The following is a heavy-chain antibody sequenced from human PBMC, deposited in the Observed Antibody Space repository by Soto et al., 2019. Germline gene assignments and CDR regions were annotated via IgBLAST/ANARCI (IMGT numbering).Heavy chain of an antibody. CDR2: IGWNSGTI. V-gene: IGHV3-9*01. Sequence: EVHLVESGGGWVQSGRSLRLSCAASGFTFDDYAMHWVRQAPGKGLECVSGIGWNSGTIGYADAVKGRFTIARDNARNSLYLQMNSLRCEDTALYFCTKEAWSCSLRPLVDYWGQGILVTVSS. CDR1: GFTFDDYA. D-gene: IGHD2-15*01. J-gene: IGHJ4*02. CDR3: TKEAWSCSLRPLVDY.